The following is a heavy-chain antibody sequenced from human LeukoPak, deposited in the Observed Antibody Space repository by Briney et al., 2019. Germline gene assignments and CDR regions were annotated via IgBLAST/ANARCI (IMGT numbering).Heavy chain of an antibody. Sequence: SETLSLTCTVSGGSISSSSYYWGWIRQPPGKGLEWIGSIYYSGSTYYNPSLKSRVTISVDTSKNQFSLKLSSVTAADTAVYYCARHVVVVTVEDWFDPWGQGTLVTVSS. V-gene: IGHV4-39*01. CDR3: ARHVVVVTVEDWFDP. J-gene: IGHJ5*02. D-gene: IGHD2-21*02. CDR2: IYYSGST. CDR1: GGSISSSSYY.